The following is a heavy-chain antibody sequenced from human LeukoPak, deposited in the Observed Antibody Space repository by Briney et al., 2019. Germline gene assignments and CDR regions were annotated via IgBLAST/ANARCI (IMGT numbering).Heavy chain of an antibody. J-gene: IGHJ4*02. CDR3: ARGVGGSNYDFWSGPNYFDY. V-gene: IGHV3-33*01. CDR1: GFTFSSYG. D-gene: IGHD3-3*01. Sequence: PGGSLRLSCAASGFTFSSYGMHWVRQAPGKGLEWVAVIWYDGSNKYYADSVKGRFTISRDNSKNTLYLQMNSLRAEDTAVYYCARGVGGSNYDFWSGPNYFDYWGQGTLVTVSS. CDR2: IWYDGSNK.